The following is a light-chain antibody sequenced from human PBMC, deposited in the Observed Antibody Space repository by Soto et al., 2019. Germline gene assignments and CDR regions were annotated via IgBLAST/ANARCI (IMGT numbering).Light chain of an antibody. CDR3: QQRNSYPRT. CDR2: AAS. CDR1: QGINIF. J-gene: IGKJ2*01. Sequence: DIQLTQSPFFLSASVGDSVTITCRASQGINIFLAWFQQKPGKAPNLLISAASTVQSGVPSRFSGSGSETEFTLTITSLQPEDAATYYCQQRNSYPRTFGQGTKVDIK. V-gene: IGKV1-9*01.